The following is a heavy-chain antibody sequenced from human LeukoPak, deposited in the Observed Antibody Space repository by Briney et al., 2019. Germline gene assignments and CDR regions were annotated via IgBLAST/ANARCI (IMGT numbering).Heavy chain of an antibody. V-gene: IGHV3-23*01. CDR3: ARMPVSYSSGWSTFDY. CDR2: ISDSGGST. J-gene: IGHJ4*02. D-gene: IGHD6-19*01. Sequence: GGSLRLSCAASGFTFSSYAMSWVRQTPGKGLEWVSGISDSGGSTYYADSVKGRFTISRDNSKNTLYLQMNSLRAEDTAIYYCARMPVSYSSGWSTFDYWGQGTLVTVSS. CDR1: GFTFSSYA.